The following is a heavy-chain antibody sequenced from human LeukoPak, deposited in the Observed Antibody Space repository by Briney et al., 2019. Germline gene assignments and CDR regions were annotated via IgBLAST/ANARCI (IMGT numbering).Heavy chain of an antibody. V-gene: IGHV3-21*01. Sequence: PGGSLRLSCAASGFTFSSYSMNWVRQAPGKGLEWVSSISSSSSYIYYADSVKGRFTISRDNSKNTLYLQMNSLRAEDTAVYYCAKDRGYCSSTSCLYYFDYWGQGTLVTVSS. J-gene: IGHJ4*02. CDR1: GFTFSSYS. CDR2: ISSSSSYI. D-gene: IGHD2-2*01. CDR3: AKDRGYCSSTSCLYYFDY.